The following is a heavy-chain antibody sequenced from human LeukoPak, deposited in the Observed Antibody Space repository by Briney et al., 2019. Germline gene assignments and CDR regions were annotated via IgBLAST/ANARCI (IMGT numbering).Heavy chain of an antibody. J-gene: IGHJ4*02. CDR3: ARGRFEYSSSTLTYYFDY. CDR1: GFTFSSYD. CDR2: IGTAGDT. D-gene: IGHD6-6*01. V-gene: IGHV3-13*01. Sequence: PGGPLRLSCAASGFTFSSYDMHWVRQATGKGLEWVSAIGTAGDTYYPGSVKGRFTISRENAKNSLYLQMNSLRAGDTAVYYCARGRFEYSSSTLTYYFDYWGQGTLVIVSS.